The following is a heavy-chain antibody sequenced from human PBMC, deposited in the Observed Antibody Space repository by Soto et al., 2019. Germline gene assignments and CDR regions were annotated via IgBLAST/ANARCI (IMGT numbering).Heavy chain of an antibody. D-gene: IGHD6-19*01. CDR2: INSDGSST. V-gene: IGHV3-74*01. CDR3: ASAVASSWSYYYYYYMDV. CDR1: GFTFSSYW. Sequence: GGSLRLSCAASGFTFSSYWMHWVRQAPGKGLVWVSRINSDGSSTSYADSVKGRFTISRDNAKNTLYLQMNSLRAEDTAVYYCASAVASSWSYYYYYYMDVWGKGTTVTVS. J-gene: IGHJ6*03.